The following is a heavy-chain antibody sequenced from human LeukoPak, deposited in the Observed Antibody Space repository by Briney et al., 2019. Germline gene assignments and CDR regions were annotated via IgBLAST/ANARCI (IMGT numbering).Heavy chain of an antibody. CDR3: TKATKWLAFDD. CDR1: GGSTSSHF. D-gene: IGHD6-19*01. CDR2: IYTGGTT. Sequence: SETLSLTCTVSGGSTSSHFWSWIRQPPGKGLEWIGNIYTGGTTNYNPSLKSGVTISIDTSKNQLSLHLASVTAADTAVYYCTKATKWLAFDDWGRGTLVTVSS. V-gene: IGHV4-59*11. J-gene: IGHJ4*02.